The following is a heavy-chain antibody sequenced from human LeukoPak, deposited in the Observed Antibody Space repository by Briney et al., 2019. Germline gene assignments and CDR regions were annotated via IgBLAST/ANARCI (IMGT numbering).Heavy chain of an antibody. CDR2: ISSTGGNT. J-gene: IGHJ4*02. CDR1: GFTFSTYA. V-gene: IGHV3-23*01. Sequence: PGGPLRLSCAASGFTFSTYAMNWVRQAPGKRLEWVSTISSTGGNTYYADSVKGRFTISRDNSRNTLYLQMNSLRADDTGKYYCAKSQGASGSSYPPFDYWGQGTQVTASS. CDR3: AKSQGASGSSYPPFDY. D-gene: IGHD3-10*01.